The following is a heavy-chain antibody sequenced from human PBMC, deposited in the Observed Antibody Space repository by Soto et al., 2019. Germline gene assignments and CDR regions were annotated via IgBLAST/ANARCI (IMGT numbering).Heavy chain of an antibody. CDR2: ISGSGGST. Sequence: PGGSLRLSCAASGFTCSSYAMSWVRQAPGKGLEWVSAISGSGGSTYYADSVKGRFTISRDNSKNTLYLQMNSLRAEDTAVYYCAKETAAGDYYYYGMDVWGQGTTVTVSS. D-gene: IGHD6-13*01. J-gene: IGHJ6*02. V-gene: IGHV3-23*01. CDR3: AKETAAGDYYYYGMDV. CDR1: GFTCSSYA.